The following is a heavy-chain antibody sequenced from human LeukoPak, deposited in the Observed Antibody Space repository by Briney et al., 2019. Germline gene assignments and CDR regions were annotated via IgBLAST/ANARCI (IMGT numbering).Heavy chain of an antibody. Sequence: PSGTLSLTCAVSGDSISDKYWWRWVRQFPDKGLEWIGEVYRSGGTSYNPSFKSRVTISVDTSKNQFSLKLSSVTAADTAVYYWARGSGPGKTKGYWYSDLWGRGTLVTVSS. J-gene: IGHJ2*01. D-gene: IGHD1-14*01. CDR3: ARGSGPGKTKGYWYSDL. CDR1: GDSISDKYW. CDR2: VYRSGGT. V-gene: IGHV4-4*02.